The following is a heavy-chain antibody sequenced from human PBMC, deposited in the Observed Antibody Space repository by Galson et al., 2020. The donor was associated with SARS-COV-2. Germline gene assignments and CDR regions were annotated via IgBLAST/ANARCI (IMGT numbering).Heavy chain of an antibody. CDR1: GGSISSGGYY. CDR2: IYYSGST. Sequence: SETLSLTCTVSGGSISSGGYYWSWIRQHPGKGLEWIGYIYYSGSTYYNPSLKRRVTISVDTSKNQFSLKLSSVTAADTAVYYCARVRLYCSSTSCYEVWFDPWGQGTLVTVSS. CDR3: ARVRLYCSSTSCYEVWFDP. D-gene: IGHD2-2*01. V-gene: IGHV4-31*03. J-gene: IGHJ5*02.